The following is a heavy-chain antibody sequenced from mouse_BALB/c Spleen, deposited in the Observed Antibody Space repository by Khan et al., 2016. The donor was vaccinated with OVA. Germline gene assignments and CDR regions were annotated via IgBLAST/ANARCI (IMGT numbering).Heavy chain of an antibody. J-gene: IGHJ3*01. D-gene: IGHD2-10*02. CDR2: INPSNGGT. CDR3: TRSGYANPFAY. CDR1: GYTFSSYY. Sequence: QIQLVQSGAELVKPGASVRLSCKASGYTFSSYYMYWVKQRPGQGLEWIGGINPSNGGTNFNEKFKTKVTLTVDKSSSTAYMQLSSLTSEDSAVYYCTRSGYANPFAYWGQGTLVTVSA. V-gene: IGHV1S81*02.